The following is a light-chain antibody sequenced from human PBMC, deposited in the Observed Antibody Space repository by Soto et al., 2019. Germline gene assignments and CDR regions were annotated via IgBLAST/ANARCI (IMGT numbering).Light chain of an antibody. CDR3: QQYYSTLFT. CDR1: QSVLYSSNNKNY. CDR2: WAS. Sequence: DIVMTQSPDSLAVSLGERATINCKSSQSVLYSSNNKNYLAWYQQKPGQPPKLLIYWASTRESGVPDRFSGSGSGTDFPLTLSSLQAEDVAVYYCQQYYSTLFTFGPGTKVDIK. V-gene: IGKV4-1*01. J-gene: IGKJ3*01.